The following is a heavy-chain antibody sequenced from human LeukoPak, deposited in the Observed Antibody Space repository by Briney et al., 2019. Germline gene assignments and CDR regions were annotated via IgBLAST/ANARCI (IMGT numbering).Heavy chain of an antibody. CDR3: ARGGDSSSSVWFDP. CDR1: GGSFSGYY. J-gene: IGHJ5*02. Sequence: PSETLSLTCAVYGGSFSGYYWSWIRQPPGKGLEWIGEINHSGSTNYNPSLKSRVTISVDTSKNQFSLKLSSVTAADTAVYYCARGGDSSSSVWFDPWAREPWSPSPQ. D-gene: IGHD6-6*01. V-gene: IGHV4-34*01. CDR2: INHSGST.